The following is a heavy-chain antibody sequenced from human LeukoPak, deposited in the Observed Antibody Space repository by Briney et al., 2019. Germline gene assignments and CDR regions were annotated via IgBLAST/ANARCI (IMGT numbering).Heavy chain of an antibody. V-gene: IGHV4-4*02. Sequence: GSLRLSCAASGFTFSNAWMSWVRQAPGKGLEWIGSIYYSGSTYYNPSLKSRVTISVDTSKNQFSLKLSSVTAADTAVYYCARADRIAARPGYFDYWGQGTLVTVSS. CDR3: ARADRIAARPGYFDY. J-gene: IGHJ4*02. CDR1: GFTFSNAW. D-gene: IGHD6-6*01. CDR2: IYYSGST.